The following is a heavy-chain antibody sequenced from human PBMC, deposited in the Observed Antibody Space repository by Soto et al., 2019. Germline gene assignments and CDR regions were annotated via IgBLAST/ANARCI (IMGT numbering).Heavy chain of an antibody. CDR2: IYSGGST. D-gene: IGHD6-13*01. V-gene: IGHV3-66*02. J-gene: IGHJ3*02. CDR1: GFTVSSNY. Sequence: GGSLRLSCAASGFTVSSNYMSWVRQAPGKGLEWVSVIYSGGSTYYADSVKGRFTISRDNSKNTRYLQMNSLRAEDTAVYYCARGGSYSSSWYAFDIWGQGTMVTVSS. CDR3: ARGGSYSSSWYAFDI.